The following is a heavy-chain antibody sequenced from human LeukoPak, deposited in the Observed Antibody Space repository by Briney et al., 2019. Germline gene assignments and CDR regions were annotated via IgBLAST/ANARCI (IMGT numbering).Heavy chain of an antibody. V-gene: IGHV4-4*02. J-gene: IGHJ4*02. Sequence: SETLSLTCTVSGDSINSLDLWSWVRQPPGKGLEWIGEMYLSGTTHSNPSVKSRVTISIDKSKNQFFLNLSSVTAADTAVYCAGLVGRYSSGLHYYYFDYWGQGTLVTVSS. D-gene: IGHD3-22*01. CDR1: GDSINSLDL. CDR3: GLVGRYSSGLHYYYFDY. CDR2: MYLSGTT.